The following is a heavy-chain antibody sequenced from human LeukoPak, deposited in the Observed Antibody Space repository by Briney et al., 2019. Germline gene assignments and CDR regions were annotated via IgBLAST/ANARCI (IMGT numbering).Heavy chain of an antibody. J-gene: IGHJ4*02. CDR1: GGSISSSSYY. V-gene: IGHV4-39*07. D-gene: IGHD6-13*01. Sequence: PSETLSLTCTVSGGSISSSSYYWGWIRQPPGKGLEWIGSIYYSGSTYYNPSLKSRVTISVDTSKNQFSLKLSSVTAADTAVYYCARDGVGQLDFDYWGQGTLVTVSS. CDR3: ARDGVGQLDFDY. CDR2: IYYSGST.